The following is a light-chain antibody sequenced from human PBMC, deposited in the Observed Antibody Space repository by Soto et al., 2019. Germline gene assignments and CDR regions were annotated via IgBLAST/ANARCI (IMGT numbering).Light chain of an antibody. Sequence: QSALTQPRSVSGSPGQSVTISCTGTSSDVGGYNYVSWYQQHPGKAPKLMIYDVSKRPSGVPYRFSGSKSGNTASLTISGLQAEDEDDYYCCSYAGSDVVFGGGTKLTVL. CDR2: DVS. CDR3: CSYAGSDVV. CDR1: SSDVGGYNY. V-gene: IGLV2-11*01. J-gene: IGLJ2*01.